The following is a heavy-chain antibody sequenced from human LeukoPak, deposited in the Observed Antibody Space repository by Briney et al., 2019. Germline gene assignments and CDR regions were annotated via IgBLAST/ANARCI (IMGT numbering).Heavy chain of an antibody. CDR1: GFIVSSNY. Sequence: GGSLRLSCVASGFIVSSNYMSWVRQAPGKGLEWLAIIYGGGSAYYADSVKGRFIISRDNSKSTLYLQMNSLTAEDTAVYYCASTRGVDLDYWGQGTLVTVSS. D-gene: IGHD3-10*01. J-gene: IGHJ4*02. V-gene: IGHV3-53*01. CDR2: IYGGGSA. CDR3: ASTRGVDLDY.